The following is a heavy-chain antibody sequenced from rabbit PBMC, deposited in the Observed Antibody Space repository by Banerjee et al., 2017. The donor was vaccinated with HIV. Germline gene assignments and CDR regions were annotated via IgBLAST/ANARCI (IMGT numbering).Heavy chain of an antibody. CDR2: IDDGDGST. Sequence: QEQLVESGGGLVQPEGSLTLTCKASGFDFSSNAMCWVRQAPGKGPEWIACIDDGDGSTYYASWVNGRFSISKTSSTTVTLQMTSLTAADTATYFCARDLAGVIGWNFGLWGPGTLVTVS. J-gene: IGHJ4*01. CDR3: ARDLAGVIGWNFGL. CDR1: GFDFSSNA. V-gene: IGHV1S47*01. D-gene: IGHD4-1*01.